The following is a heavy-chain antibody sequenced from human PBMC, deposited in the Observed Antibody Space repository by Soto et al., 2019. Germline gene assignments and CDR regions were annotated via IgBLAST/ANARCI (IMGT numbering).Heavy chain of an antibody. CDR3: ARGVTMVRGVISPVGMDV. CDR1: GYTFTSYD. CDR2: MNPNSGNT. J-gene: IGHJ6*02. D-gene: IGHD3-10*01. V-gene: IGHV1-8*01. Sequence: GASVKVSCKASGYTFTSYDINWVRQATGQGLEWMGWMNPNSGNTGYAQKFQGRVTMTRNTSISTAYMELSSLRSEDTAVYYCARGVTMVRGVISPVGMDVWGQGTTVTVS.